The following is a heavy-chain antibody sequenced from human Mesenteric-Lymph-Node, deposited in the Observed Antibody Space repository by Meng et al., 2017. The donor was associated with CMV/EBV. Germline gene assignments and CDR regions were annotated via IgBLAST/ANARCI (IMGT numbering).Heavy chain of an antibody. CDR1: GFTFSSYA. CDR2: ISYDGSNK. V-gene: IGHV3-30*04. J-gene: IGHJ4*02. Sequence: GESLKISCAASGFTFSSYAMHWVRQAPGKGLEWVAVISYDGSNKYYADSVKGRFTISRDNSKNTLYLQMNSLRAEDTAVYYCARAQGAPILRFLEWLSVYFDYWGQGTLVTVSS. CDR3: ARAQGAPILRFLEWLSVYFDY. D-gene: IGHD3-3*01.